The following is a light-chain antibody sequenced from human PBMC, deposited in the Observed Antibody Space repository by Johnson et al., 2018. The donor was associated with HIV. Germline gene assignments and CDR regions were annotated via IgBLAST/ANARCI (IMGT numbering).Light chain of an antibody. V-gene: IGLV1-51*01. CDR2: DNN. CDR1: SSNIGNNY. CDR3: GTWDSSLSAAGNG. J-gene: IGLJ1*01. Sequence: HSVLTQPPSVSAAPGQKVTISCSGSSSNIGNNYVSWYQQLPGTAPKLLIYDNNKRPSGITDRFSGSKSGTSATLGITGLQTGDEADYYCGTWDSSLSAAGNGFGTGTKVTVL.